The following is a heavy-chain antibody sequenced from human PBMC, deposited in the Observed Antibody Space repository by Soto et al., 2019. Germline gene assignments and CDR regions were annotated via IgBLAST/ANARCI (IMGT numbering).Heavy chain of an antibody. CDR2: IYYSGST. J-gene: IGHJ5*02. Sequence: SETLSLTCTVSGGSISSYYWSWIRQPPGKGLEWIGYIYYSGSTNYNPSLKSRVTISVDTPKNQFSLKLSSVTAADTAVYYCARDPAGAVAGTGWFDPWGQGTLVTVSS. CDR3: ARDPAGAVAGTGWFDP. V-gene: IGHV4-59*01. CDR1: GGSISSYY. D-gene: IGHD6-19*01.